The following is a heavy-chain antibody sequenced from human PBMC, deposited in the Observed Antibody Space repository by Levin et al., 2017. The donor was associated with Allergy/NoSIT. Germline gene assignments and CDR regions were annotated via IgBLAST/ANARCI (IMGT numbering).Heavy chain of an antibody. V-gene: IGHV1-2*02. CDR2: INPNSGGT. CDR3: ARNSDSSGYYRP. CDR1: GYTFTDYY. D-gene: IGHD3-22*01. J-gene: IGHJ5*02. Sequence: ASVKVSCKASGYTFTDYYIHWVRQAPGQGLEWMGWINPNSGGTNYAQKFQGRVTMTRDTSISTAYMELNSLTSDDTAVYYCARNSDSSGYYRPWGQGTLVTVSS.